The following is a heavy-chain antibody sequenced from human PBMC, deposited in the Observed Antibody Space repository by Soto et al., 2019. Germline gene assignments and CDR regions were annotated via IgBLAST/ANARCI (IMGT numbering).Heavy chain of an antibody. V-gene: IGHV1-18*01. Sequence: QVQLVQSGGEVKKPGASVTVSCKASGYTFINYHITWVRQAPGQGLEWMAWINTYNGMTDYAQRVQGRVTITRDTSTSTAYMELRNLGSDDTAVYFCAKSPRGEMATDWGQGTLVTVSS. CDR2: INTYNGMT. D-gene: IGHD5-12*01. CDR3: AKSPRGEMATD. CDR1: GYTFINYH. J-gene: IGHJ4*02.